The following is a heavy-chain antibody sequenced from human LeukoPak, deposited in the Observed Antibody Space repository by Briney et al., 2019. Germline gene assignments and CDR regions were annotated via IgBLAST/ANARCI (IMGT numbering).Heavy chain of an antibody. J-gene: IGHJ5*02. D-gene: IGHD3-22*01. V-gene: IGHV3-74*01. CDR3: ARDPLITYYYDSSGNHADWFDP. CDR1: GFTFSSSW. CDR2: IDAGGTWT. Sequence: GGSLRLSCVASGFTFSSSWMHWVRKTPGKGLMWGSGIDAGGTWTTYADSVKGRFTISRDNAKNSLYLQMNSLRAEDTAVYYCARDPLITYYYDSSGNHADWFDPWGQGTLVTVSS.